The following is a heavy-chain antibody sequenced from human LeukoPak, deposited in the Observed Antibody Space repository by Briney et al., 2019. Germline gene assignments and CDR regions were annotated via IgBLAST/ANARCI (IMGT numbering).Heavy chain of an antibody. Sequence: GESLKISCKGSGYSFINYWIGWVRLMPGKGLEWMGIIYPGNSDTRYSPSFQGQVTISADKSTTTAYLQWRSLKASDTAMYYCARWGTVTRFVVDYWGQGTLVTVSS. CDR3: ARWGTVTRFVVDY. V-gene: IGHV5-51*01. J-gene: IGHJ4*02. CDR2: IYPGNSDT. CDR1: GYSFINYW. D-gene: IGHD4-17*01.